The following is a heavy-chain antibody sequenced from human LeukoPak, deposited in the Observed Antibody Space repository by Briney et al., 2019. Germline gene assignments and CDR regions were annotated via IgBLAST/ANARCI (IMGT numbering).Heavy chain of an antibody. D-gene: IGHD6-19*01. V-gene: IGHV4-4*07. CDR2: IYISGST. CDR3: AGVGRGSGWYFDY. Sequence: SETLSLTCTVSGGSISGYYWSWIRQPAGRGLEWIGRIYISGSTNYNPSLKSRLTMSVDTSKNQFSLKLSSVTAADTAVYYCAGVGRGSGWYFDYWGQGTLVTVSS. J-gene: IGHJ4*02. CDR1: GGSISGYY.